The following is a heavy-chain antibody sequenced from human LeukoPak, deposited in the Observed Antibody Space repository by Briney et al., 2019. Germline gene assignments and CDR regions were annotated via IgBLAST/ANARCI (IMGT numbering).Heavy chain of an antibody. CDR2: IYYSGNT. Sequence: SETLSLTCSVSGGSISSSSYYWAWIRQPPGKGLEVIGSIYYSGNTYYNPSLKSRVTISVDRSKNQFSLKLSSMTAADTAVYYCARHPFPEGNCGSSSCYGFYYYMDVWGKGTTVTVPS. D-gene: IGHD2-2*01. V-gene: IGHV4-39*01. CDR1: GGSISSSSYY. CDR3: ARHPFPEGNCGSSSCYGFYYYMDV. J-gene: IGHJ6*03.